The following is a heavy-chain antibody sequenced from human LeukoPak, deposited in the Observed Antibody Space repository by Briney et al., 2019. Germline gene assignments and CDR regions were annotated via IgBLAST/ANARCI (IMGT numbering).Heavy chain of an antibody. D-gene: IGHD4-11*01. CDR1: GFTFGKYW. J-gene: IGHJ5*02. Sequence: PGGSLRLSCVASGFTFGKYWMSWVRQAPGKGLEWVSVTVDSGDGTYYADSVKGRFTISRDNSKNTLYLQMNSLRAEDTAVYYCAKLTTSWGQGTLVTVSS. CDR2: TVDSGDGT. CDR3: AKLTTS. V-gene: IGHV3-23*01.